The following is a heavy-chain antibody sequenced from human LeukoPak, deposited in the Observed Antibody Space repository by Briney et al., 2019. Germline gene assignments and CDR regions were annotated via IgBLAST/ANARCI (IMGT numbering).Heavy chain of an antibody. V-gene: IGHV3-66*04. CDR1: GFTVSSNY. D-gene: IGHD2-15*01. CDR3: ARPDYSSWYFDL. J-gene: IGHJ2*01. Sequence: GGSLRLSCAASGFTVSSNYMSWVRQAPGKRLEWVSVIYSGGSTYYADSVKGRFTISRDNSKNTLYLQMNSLRAEDTAVYYCARPDYSSWYFDLWGRGTLVTVSS. CDR2: IYSGGST.